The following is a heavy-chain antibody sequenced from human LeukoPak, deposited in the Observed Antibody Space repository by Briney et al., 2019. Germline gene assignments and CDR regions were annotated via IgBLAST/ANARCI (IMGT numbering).Heavy chain of an antibody. Sequence: ASVKVSCTASGYTFTSYYMHWVRQAPGQGLEWMGIINPSGGSTSYAQKFQGRVTMTRDTSTSTVYMELSSLRSEDTAVYYCARYTVTLVGYYYGMDVWGQGTTVTVSS. J-gene: IGHJ6*02. V-gene: IGHV1-46*01. CDR3: ARYTVTLVGYYYGMDV. CDR1: GYTFTSYY. CDR2: INPSGGST. D-gene: IGHD4-11*01.